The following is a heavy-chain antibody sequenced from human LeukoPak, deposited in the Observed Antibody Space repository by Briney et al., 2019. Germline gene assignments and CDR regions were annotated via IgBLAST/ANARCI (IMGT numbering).Heavy chain of an antibody. D-gene: IGHD3-10*01. CDR2: ISYDGSNK. J-gene: IGHJ4*02. CDR3: ARGMVRGVIITTPRPFDY. V-gene: IGHV3-30*04. Sequence: GGSLRLSCAASGFTFSSYAMHWVRQAPGKGLEWVAVISYDGSNKYYADSAKGRFTISRDNSKNTLYLQMNSLRAEDTAVYYCARGMVRGVIITTPRPFDYWGQGTLVTVSS. CDR1: GFTFSSYA.